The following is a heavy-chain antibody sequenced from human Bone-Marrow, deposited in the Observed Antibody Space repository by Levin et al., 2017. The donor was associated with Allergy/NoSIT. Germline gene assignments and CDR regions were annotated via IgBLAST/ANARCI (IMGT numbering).Heavy chain of an antibody. D-gene: IGHD1-1*01. Sequence: PGGSLRLSCSVSGASISNYWWSWIRQSPGKGLEWIGSIYYSGNTNYNPSLQSRASMSIGASKTQFSLWLTSVTDADTAVYYCARAFTGTLFDYWGQGAQVTVSS. V-gene: IGHV4-59*01. CDR2: IYYSGNT. CDR1: GASISNYW. CDR3: ARAFTGTLFDY. J-gene: IGHJ4*02.